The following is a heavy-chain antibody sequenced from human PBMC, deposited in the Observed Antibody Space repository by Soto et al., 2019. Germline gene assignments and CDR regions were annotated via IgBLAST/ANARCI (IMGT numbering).Heavy chain of an antibody. CDR1: GYVFPDYL. CDR2: INPDTGVT. D-gene: IGHD1-1*01. J-gene: IGHJ4*02. V-gene: IGHV1-2*02. CDR3: ARSVQYSASLEFDY. Sequence: QVQLLQSGAEVKKPGASVRVSCKASGYVFPDYLIHWVRQAPGQGLELMWWINPDTGVTVYAQNFKARVTMSSATPVKSVSMELSRLRSGDTALSYCARSVQYSASLEFDYWGQGTLVAVSS.